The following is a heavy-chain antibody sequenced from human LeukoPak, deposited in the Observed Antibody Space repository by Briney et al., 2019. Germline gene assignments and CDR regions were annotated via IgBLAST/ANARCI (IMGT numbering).Heavy chain of an antibody. J-gene: IGHJ4*02. V-gene: IGHV3-30-3*01. CDR1: GFTFSSYA. Sequence: GGSLRLSCAASGFTFSSYAMHWVRQAPGKGLEWVAVISYDGSNKYYADSVKGRFTISRDNAENSIYLHMNSLRVDDTAVYYCARASVWSGYLGYWGQGTLVTVSS. CDR2: ISYDGSNK. CDR3: ARASVWSGYLGY. D-gene: IGHD3-3*01.